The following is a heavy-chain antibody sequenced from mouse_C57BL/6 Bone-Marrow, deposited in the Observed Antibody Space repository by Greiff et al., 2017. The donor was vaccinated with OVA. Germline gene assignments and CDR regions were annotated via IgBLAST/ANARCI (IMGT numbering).Heavy chain of an antibody. CDR2: ISDGGSYT. CDR1: GFTFSSYA. D-gene: IGHD1-1*01. CDR3: ARALYYYGSSYDY. J-gene: IGHJ2*01. Sequence: EVKLVESGGGLVKPGGSLKLSCAASGFTFSSYAMSWVRQTPEKRLEWVATISDGGSYTYYPDNVQGRFTISRDNAKNNLYLQMSHLKSEDTAMYYCARALYYYGSSYDYWGQGTTLTVSS. V-gene: IGHV5-4*03.